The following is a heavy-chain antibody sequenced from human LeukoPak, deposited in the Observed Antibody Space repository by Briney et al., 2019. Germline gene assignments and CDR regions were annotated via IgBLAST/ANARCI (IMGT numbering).Heavy chain of an antibody. CDR2: IYHSGST. J-gene: IGHJ2*01. D-gene: IGHD5-12*01. CDR3: ARGGSYWYFDL. V-gene: IGHV4-4*02. CDR1: GGSISNSNW. Sequence: MSSETLSLTCAVSGGSISNSNWWSWVRQPPEKGLEWIGEIYHSGSTNYNPSLKSRVTISVDKSKNQFSLKLNSVTAADTAVYFCARGGSYWYFDLWGRGTLVTVSS.